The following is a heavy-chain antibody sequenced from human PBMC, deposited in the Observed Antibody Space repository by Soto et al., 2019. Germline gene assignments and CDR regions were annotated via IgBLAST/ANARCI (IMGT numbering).Heavy chain of an antibody. CDR1: GFTFSSYA. CDR2: ISGSGGST. Sequence: GGSLRLSCAASGFTFSSYAISWVRQAPGKGLEWVSAISGSGGSTYYADSVKGRFTISRDNSKNTLYLQMNSLIAEDTAVYYCAKDPRYDFWSGYSDYWGQGTLVTVSS. D-gene: IGHD3-3*01. J-gene: IGHJ4*02. CDR3: AKDPRYDFWSGYSDY. V-gene: IGHV3-23*01.